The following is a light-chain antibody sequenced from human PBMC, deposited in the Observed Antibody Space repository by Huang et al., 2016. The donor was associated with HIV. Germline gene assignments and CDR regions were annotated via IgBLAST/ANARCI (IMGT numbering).Light chain of an antibody. V-gene: IGKV3-15*01. CDR3: QQYNNWPYT. Sequence: EIVMTQSPATLSVSPGERATLSCKASQSISSDLAWYQQKPGQPPRLLIHGVSTRATGIPARFSGSGSGTGFTLTISSLQSEDFAVYHCQQYNNWPYTFGQGTKLEIK. CDR2: GVS. J-gene: IGKJ2*01. CDR1: QSISSD.